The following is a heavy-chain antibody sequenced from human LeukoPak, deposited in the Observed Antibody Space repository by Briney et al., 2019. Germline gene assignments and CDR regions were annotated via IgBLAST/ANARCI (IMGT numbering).Heavy chain of an antibody. CDR1: GFTFGDYA. Sequence: GGSLRLSCTASGFTFGDYAMSWFRQAPGKGLEWVGFIRSKAYGGTTEYAASVKGRFTISRDDSKSIAYLQMNSLRAEDTAVYYCASGVESIAAAAPYYFDYWGQGTLVTVSS. V-gene: IGHV3-49*03. CDR3: ASGVESIAAAAPYYFDY. J-gene: IGHJ4*02. D-gene: IGHD6-13*01. CDR2: IRSKAYGGTT.